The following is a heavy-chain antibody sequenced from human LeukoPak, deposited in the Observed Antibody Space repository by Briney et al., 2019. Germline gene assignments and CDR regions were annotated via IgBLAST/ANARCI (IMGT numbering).Heavy chain of an antibody. CDR2: IIPIFGTA. CDR1: GGTFSSYA. V-gene: IGHV1-69*13. Sequence: ASVKVSCKASGGTFSSYAISWVRQAPGQGLEWMGGIIPIFGTANYAQKFQGRVTITADESTSTAYMELSSLRSEDTAVYDCARGGYIVKKTYGMDVWGQGTTVTVSS. CDR3: ARGGYIVKKTYGMDV. J-gene: IGHJ6*02. D-gene: IGHD5/OR15-5a*01.